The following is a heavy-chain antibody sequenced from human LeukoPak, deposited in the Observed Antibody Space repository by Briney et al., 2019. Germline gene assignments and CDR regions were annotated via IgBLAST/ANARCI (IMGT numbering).Heavy chain of an antibody. CDR1: GGSFSGYY. D-gene: IGHD3-10*01. CDR3: ARDHYYGSGNFDL. V-gene: IGHV4-34*09. J-gene: IGHJ2*01. Sequence: SETLSLTCAVYGGSFSGYYWSWIRQPPGKGLEWIGEINHSGSTNYNPSLKSRVTISVDTSKNQFSLKLSSVTAADTAVYYCARDHYYGSGNFDLWGRGTLVTVSS. CDR2: INHSGST.